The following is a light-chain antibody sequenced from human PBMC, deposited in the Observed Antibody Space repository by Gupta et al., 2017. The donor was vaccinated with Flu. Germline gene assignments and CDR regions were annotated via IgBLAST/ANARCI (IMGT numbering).Light chain of an antibody. CDR3: QHNSNCPIT. J-gene: IGKJ5*01. CDR1: QSVSSN. V-gene: IGKV3-15*01. Sequence: EIVLTQSPAPLSVSPGDSATLSCGASQSVSSNLAWFQQKPGQAPRLLIYGASSRATGSPARFSGSGSGTDFTLTITSLQSEDFAVYYCQHNSNCPITFGQGTQLE. CDR2: GAS.